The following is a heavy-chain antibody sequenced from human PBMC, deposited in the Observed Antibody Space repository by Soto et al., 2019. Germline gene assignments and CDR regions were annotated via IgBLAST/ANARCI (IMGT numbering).Heavy chain of an antibody. D-gene: IGHD3-10*01. Sequence: GASVKVSCKASGFTFINSAIQWVRQARGQRLEWMGWIVVGSGHINYAQKFQERLSITRDMSTSTAYMELSSLRSEDTAVYYCAIVGSGSYPHWFDPWGQGTLVTVSS. CDR3: AIVGSGSYPHWFDP. V-gene: IGHV1-58*02. J-gene: IGHJ5*02. CDR1: GFTFINSA. CDR2: IVVGSGHI.